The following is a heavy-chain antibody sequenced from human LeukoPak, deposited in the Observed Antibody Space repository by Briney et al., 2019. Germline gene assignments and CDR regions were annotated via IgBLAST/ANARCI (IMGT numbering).Heavy chain of an antibody. CDR3: ARIPGYTGYARYYYYYYMDV. Sequence: PSETLSLTCTVSGGSISSSSYDWGWIRQPPGKGLEWIGSIYYSGSTYYNPSLKSRVTISVDTSKNQFSLKLSSVTAADTAVYYCARIPGYTGYARYYYYYYMDVWGKGTTVTVSS. J-gene: IGHJ6*03. CDR1: GGSISSSSYD. CDR2: IYYSGST. D-gene: IGHD5-24*01. V-gene: IGHV4-39*01.